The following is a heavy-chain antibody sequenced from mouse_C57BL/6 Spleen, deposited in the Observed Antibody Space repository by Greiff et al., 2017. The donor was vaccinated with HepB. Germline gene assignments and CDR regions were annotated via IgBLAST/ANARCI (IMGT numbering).Heavy chain of an antibody. Sequence: EVMLVESGGGLVQPKGSLKLSCAASGFTFNTYAMHWVRQAPGKGLEWVARIRSKSSNYATYYADSVKDRFTISRDDSQSMLYLQMNNLKTEDTAMYYCVREGVYYDYVWYFDVWGTGTTVTVSS. J-gene: IGHJ1*03. CDR2: IRSKSSNYAT. CDR1: GFTFNTYA. D-gene: IGHD2-4*01. V-gene: IGHV10-3*01. CDR3: VREGVYYDYVWYFDV.